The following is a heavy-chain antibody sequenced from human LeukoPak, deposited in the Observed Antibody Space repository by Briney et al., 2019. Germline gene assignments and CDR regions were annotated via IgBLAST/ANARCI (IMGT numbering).Heavy chain of an antibody. CDR1: GYAITSGGFS. D-gene: IGHD3-10*01. CDR3: ARSRQASGLFNS. CDR2: IYDRGPA. J-gene: IGHJ5*01. V-gene: IGHV4-30-2*01. Sequence: PSETLSLTCTVSGYAITSGGFSWNWIRQPPGKGLEWIGCIYDRGPAYYNPSLKSRFTISVDRPKNQFFLDVTSLTAADTAVYYCARSRQASGLFNSWGQGTLVVVSS.